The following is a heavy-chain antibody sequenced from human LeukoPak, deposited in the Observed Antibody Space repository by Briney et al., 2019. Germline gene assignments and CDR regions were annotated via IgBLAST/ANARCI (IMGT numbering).Heavy chain of an antibody. Sequence: SETLSLTCAVYGGSFSGYYWSWIRQPPGKGPEWIGEINHSGSTNYNPSLKSRVTISVDTSKNQFSLKLSSVTAADTAVYYCAILRYFDWSDPYNWFDPWGQGTLVTVSS. J-gene: IGHJ5*02. CDR1: GGSFSGYY. CDR2: INHSGST. D-gene: IGHD3-9*01. CDR3: AILRYFDWSDPYNWFDP. V-gene: IGHV4-34*01.